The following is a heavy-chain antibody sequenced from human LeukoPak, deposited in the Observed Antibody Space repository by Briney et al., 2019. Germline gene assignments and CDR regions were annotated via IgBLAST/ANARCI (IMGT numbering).Heavy chain of an antibody. V-gene: IGHV4-34*01. J-gene: IGHJ4*02. D-gene: IGHD3-3*01. CDR1: GGSFSGYY. Sequence: SETLSLTCAVYGGSFSGYYWSWIRQPPGKGLEWIGEINHSGSTNYNPSLKSRVTISVDTSKNQFSLKLSSVTAADTAVYHCARGRVLAYGFLEWLLSEYFDYWGQGTLVTVSS. CDR2: INHSGST. CDR3: ARGRVLAYGFLEWLLSEYFDY.